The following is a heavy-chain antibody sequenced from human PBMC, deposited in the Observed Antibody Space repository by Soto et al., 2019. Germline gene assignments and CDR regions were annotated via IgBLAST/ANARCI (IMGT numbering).Heavy chain of an antibody. J-gene: IGHJ4*02. CDR1: GFTFSIYG. V-gene: IGHV3-30*18. CDR2: LSYDGSNK. Sequence: GGSLRLSCAASGFTFSIYGMHWVRQAPGKGLEWVAVLSYDGSNKYYADSVKGRFTISRDNSKNTLYLQMNSLRAEDTAVYYCAKEKSSGWYDWGQGALVTVFS. D-gene: IGHD6-19*01. CDR3: AKEKSSGWYD.